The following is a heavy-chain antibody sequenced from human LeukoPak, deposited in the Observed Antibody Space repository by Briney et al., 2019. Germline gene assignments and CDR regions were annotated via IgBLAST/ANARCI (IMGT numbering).Heavy chain of an antibody. CDR1: GITVSSNY. Sequence: PGGSLRLSCAASGITVSSNYMSWVRQAPGKGLEWVSYISSSGSTIYYADSVKGRFTISRDNAKNSLYLQMNSLRAEDTAVYYCAELGITMIGGVWGKGTTVTISS. CDR2: ISSSGSTI. J-gene: IGHJ6*04. CDR3: AELGITMIGGV. D-gene: IGHD3-10*02. V-gene: IGHV3-11*04.